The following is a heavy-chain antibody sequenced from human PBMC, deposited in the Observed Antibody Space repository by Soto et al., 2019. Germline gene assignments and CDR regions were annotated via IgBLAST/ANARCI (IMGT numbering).Heavy chain of an antibody. CDR2: IWYDGSNK. J-gene: IGHJ3*02. CDR1: GFTFSSYG. V-gene: IGHV3-33*01. CDR3: ARDRPPHSSGCCAFDI. D-gene: IGHD6-19*01. Sequence: GGSLRLSCAASGFTFSSYGMHWVRQAPGKGLEWVAVIWYDGSNKYYADSVKGRFTISRDNSKNTLYLQMNSLRAEDTAVYYCARDRPPHSSGCCAFDIWGQGTMVTVSS.